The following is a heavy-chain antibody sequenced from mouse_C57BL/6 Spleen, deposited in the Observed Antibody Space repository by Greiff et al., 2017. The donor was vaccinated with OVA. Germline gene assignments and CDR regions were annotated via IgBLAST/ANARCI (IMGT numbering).Heavy chain of an antibody. CDR1: GYTFTSYW. J-gene: IGHJ2*01. V-gene: IGHV1-69*01. D-gene: IGHD1-1*01. Sequence: QVQLKQPGAELVMPGASVKLSCKASGYTFTSYWMHWVKQRPGQGLEWIGEIDPSDSYTNYNQKFKGKSTLTVDKSSSTAYMQLSSLTSEDSAVYYCARWGITTVVADYWGQGTTLTVSS. CDR2: IDPSDSYT. CDR3: ARWGITTVVADY.